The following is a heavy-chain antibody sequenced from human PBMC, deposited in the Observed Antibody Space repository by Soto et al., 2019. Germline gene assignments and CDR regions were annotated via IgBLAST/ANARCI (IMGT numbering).Heavy chain of an antibody. J-gene: IGHJ5*02. CDR3: ARVVPGAEAWFGP. Sequence: QVQLVQSGGEVKRPGASVKVSCKTSGYTFSNYGITWVRQAPGQPLEWLGWISLYSDGTNYAQKFQGRVSMTTDTSTTTAHIELRSLRSDDTAVYYCARVVPGAEAWFGPWGQGTLVTVSS. CDR2: ISLYSDGT. D-gene: IGHD2-2*01. CDR1: GYTFSNYG. V-gene: IGHV1-18*01.